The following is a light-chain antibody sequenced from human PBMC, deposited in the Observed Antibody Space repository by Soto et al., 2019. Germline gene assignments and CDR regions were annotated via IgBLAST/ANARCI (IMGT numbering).Light chain of an antibody. J-gene: IGLJ2*01. CDR2: DVS. Sequence: QSALTQPRSVSGSPGQSVTISCTGTSSDVGGYNYVSWYQQHPGKAPKLMIYDVSKRPSGVPDRFSGSKSGNTASLTISGLQAEDEADYYCCSYAGSYTVVFGGGTKDTVL. CDR3: CSYAGSYTVV. V-gene: IGLV2-11*01. CDR1: SSDVGGYNY.